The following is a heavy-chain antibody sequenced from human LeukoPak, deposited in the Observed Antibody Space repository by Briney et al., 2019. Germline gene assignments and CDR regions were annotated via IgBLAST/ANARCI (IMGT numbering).Heavy chain of an antibody. J-gene: IGHJ4*02. CDR3: AKESGLAAAYDY. D-gene: IGHD6-13*01. Sequence: GGSLRLSCAASGFTFDDYAMHWVRQAPGKGLEWVSGISWNSGSIGYADSVKGRFTIYRDNAKNSLYLQMNSLRAEDTALYYCAKESGLAAAYDYWGQGTLVTVSS. CDR2: ISWNSGSI. CDR1: GFTFDDYA. V-gene: IGHV3-9*01.